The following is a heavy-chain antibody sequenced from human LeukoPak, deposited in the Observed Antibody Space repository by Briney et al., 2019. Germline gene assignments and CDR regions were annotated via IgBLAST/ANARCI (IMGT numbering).Heavy chain of an antibody. CDR2: ISHDGSNK. Sequence: GGSLRLSCVASGFTFSSYAIHWVRQAPGKGLEWVAAISHDGSNKFYADSVKGRFTISRDNSKNTLYLQMNSLRTEDTAVYYCARGLAYNYDTSAYFLDYWGQGTLVTVST. D-gene: IGHD3-22*01. CDR3: ARGLAYNYDTSAYFLDY. J-gene: IGHJ4*02. CDR1: GFTFSSYA. V-gene: IGHV3-30*04.